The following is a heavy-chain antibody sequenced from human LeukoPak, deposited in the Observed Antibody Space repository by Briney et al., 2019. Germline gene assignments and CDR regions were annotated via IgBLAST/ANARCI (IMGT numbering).Heavy chain of an antibody. CDR1: GFTFSSYE. Sequence: GSLRLSCAASGFTFSSYEMNWVRQPPGKGLEWIGSIYYSGSTYYNPSLKSRVTISLDTSKNQFSLKLSSVTAADTAVYYCARISLTGYAPISGFFDYWGQGTLVTVSS. CDR2: IYYSGST. D-gene: IGHD3-9*01. J-gene: IGHJ4*02. CDR3: ARISLTGYAPISGFFDY. V-gene: IGHV4-39*07.